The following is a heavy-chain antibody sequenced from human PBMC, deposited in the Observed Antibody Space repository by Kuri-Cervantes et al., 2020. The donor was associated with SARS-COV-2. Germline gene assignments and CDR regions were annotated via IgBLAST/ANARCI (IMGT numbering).Heavy chain of an antibody. V-gene: IGHV1-18*01. CDR2: ISAFNGNT. D-gene: IGHD5-18*01. J-gene: IGHJ6*02. Sequence: ASVKVSCKASGYSFTSFGITWVRQAPGQGLEWMGWISAFNGNTNYAQKFRDRVALTTDTSTSIAYMELRTLRSDDTAVYYCARLDAVAYFGMDVWGQGTTVTVSS. CDR1: GYSFTSFG. CDR3: ARLDAVAYFGMDV.